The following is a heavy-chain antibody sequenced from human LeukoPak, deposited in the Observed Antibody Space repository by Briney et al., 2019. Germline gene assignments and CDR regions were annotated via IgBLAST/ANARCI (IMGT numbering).Heavy chain of an antibody. Sequence: PGGSLRLSCAASGFTFSSDCMHGVRQAPGKGLGCVPYLNGDGNLTNYADSVRGRCTNARDNAKKTLYLQMNSLRDEDTDVYYCVRGRDSWALGTLVSVSS. V-gene: IGHV3-74*01. J-gene: IGHJ1*01. CDR2: LNGDGNLT. CDR3: VRGRDS. D-gene: IGHD3-16*01. CDR1: GFTFSSDC.